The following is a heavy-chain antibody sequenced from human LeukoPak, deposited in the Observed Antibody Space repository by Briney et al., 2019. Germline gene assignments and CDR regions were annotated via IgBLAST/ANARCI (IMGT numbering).Heavy chain of an antibody. CDR1: GLSLIYNY. V-gene: IGHV3-66*01. CDR2: IYSDGST. J-gene: IGHJ4*02. D-gene: IGHD2-21*01. CDR3: ARGIVATGH. Sequence: PGGSLRLSCEVSGLSLIYNYMSWVRQAPGKGLEWVSVIYSDGSTYYADSVKGRFTISRDNSKNTVYLQMNSLRAEDTAVYYCARGIVATGHWGQGTLVTVSS.